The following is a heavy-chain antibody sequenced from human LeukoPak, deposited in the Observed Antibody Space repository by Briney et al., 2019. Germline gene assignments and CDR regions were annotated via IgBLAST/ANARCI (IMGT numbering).Heavy chain of an antibody. CDR1: GFVFGSYW. Sequence: GGSLRLSCAASGFVFGSYWMNWVRQAPGKGLEWVANIKQGGSEKYYVDSVKGRFTISRDNAKNSLYLQMNSLRAEDTAVYYCAREGCSSTSCHRAFDIWGQGTMVTVSS. J-gene: IGHJ3*02. V-gene: IGHV3-7*01. CDR2: IKQGGSEK. D-gene: IGHD2-2*01. CDR3: AREGCSSTSCHRAFDI.